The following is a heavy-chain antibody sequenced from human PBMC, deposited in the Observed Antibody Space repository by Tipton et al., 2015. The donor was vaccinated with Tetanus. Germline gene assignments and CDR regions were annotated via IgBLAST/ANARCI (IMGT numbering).Heavy chain of an antibody. Sequence: TLSLTCTVSCGSISTRNYFWGWIRQAPGKGLEWIGNIYSSGSANYNPPLRSRVTISVAASKDRFSLKMISVTPADTAVYYCAGSQSWFAFDTWGQGTIATVSS. J-gene: IGHJ3*02. CDR3: AGSQSWFAFDT. D-gene: IGHD3-10*01. V-gene: IGHV4-61*05. CDR1: CGSISTRNYF. CDR2: IYSSGSA.